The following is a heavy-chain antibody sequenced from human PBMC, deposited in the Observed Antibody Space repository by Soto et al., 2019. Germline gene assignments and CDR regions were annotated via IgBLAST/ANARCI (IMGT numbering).Heavy chain of an antibody. Sequence: SVKVSCKASGGTFSSYTISWVRQAPGQGLEWMGRIIPILGIANYAQKFQGRVTITADKSTSTAYMELSSLRSDDTAVYYCAREGGGDAFDIWGQGTMVTVSS. J-gene: IGHJ3*02. CDR2: IIPILGIA. CDR1: GGTFSSYT. D-gene: IGHD2-15*01. CDR3: AREGGGDAFDI. V-gene: IGHV1-69*04.